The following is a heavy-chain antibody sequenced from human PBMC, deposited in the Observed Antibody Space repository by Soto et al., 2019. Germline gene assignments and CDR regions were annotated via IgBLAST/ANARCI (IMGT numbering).Heavy chain of an antibody. V-gene: IGHV3-7*01. CDR1: GFTFSSYW. CDR2: IKQDGSEK. Sequence: EVQLVESGGGLVQPGGSLRLSCAASGFTFSSYWMSWVRQAPGKGLEWVANIKQDGSEKYYVDSAKGRFTISRDNAKNSLYLQMNSLRAEDTAVYYCARGPYCSGGSCYSGYYYYYMDVWGKGTTVTVSS. CDR3: ARGPYCSGGSCYSGYYYYYMDV. D-gene: IGHD2-15*01. J-gene: IGHJ6*03.